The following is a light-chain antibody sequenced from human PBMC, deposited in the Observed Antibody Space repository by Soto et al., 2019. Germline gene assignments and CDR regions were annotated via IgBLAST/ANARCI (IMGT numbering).Light chain of an antibody. V-gene: IGKV1-5*01. Sequence: DIQMTQSPSTLSVSVGDRVTITCRASQSINTWLAWYQQKPGKAPKVLIYDASRLQSGVPSRFSGSGSGTEFTLTISSLQPDDFATYYYQQYDSFGQGTRLDIK. CDR3: QQYDS. CDR2: DAS. CDR1: QSINTW. J-gene: IGKJ2*01.